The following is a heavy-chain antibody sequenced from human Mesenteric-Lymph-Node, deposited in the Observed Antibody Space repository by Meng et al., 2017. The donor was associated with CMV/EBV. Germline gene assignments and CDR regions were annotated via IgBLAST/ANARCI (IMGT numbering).Heavy chain of an antibody. J-gene: IGHJ3*02. D-gene: IGHD4-17*01. CDR3: ATYGAPGAFDI. CDR2: IYYSGST. V-gene: IGHV4-61*01. Sequence: SETLSLTCTVSGDSVTSGTYYWTWIRQPPGKELEYIGYIYYSGSTNYNPSLKSRVTISVDTSKNQFSLKLSSVTAADTAVYYCATYGAPGAFDIWGQGTMVTVSS. CDR1: GDSVTSGTYY.